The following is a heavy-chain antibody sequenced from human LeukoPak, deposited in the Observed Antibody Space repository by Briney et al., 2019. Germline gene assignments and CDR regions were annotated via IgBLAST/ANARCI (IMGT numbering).Heavy chain of an antibody. CDR1: GYTFTGYY. J-gene: IGHJ4*02. D-gene: IGHD2-21*01. V-gene: IGHV1-46*01. Sequence: ASVKVSCKASGYTFTGYYMHWVRQAPGQGLEWMGIINPSGGSTSYAQKLQGRVTMTTDTSTSTAYMELRSLRSDDTAVYYCARGRGGAFFLGYWGQGTLVTVSS. CDR2: INPSGGST. CDR3: ARGRGGAFFLGY.